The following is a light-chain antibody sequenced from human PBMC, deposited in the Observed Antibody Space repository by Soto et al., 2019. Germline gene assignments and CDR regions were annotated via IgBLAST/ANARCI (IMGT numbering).Light chain of an antibody. J-gene: IGKJ4*01. CDR2: AAS. V-gene: IGKV1-9*01. CDR3: LQLGTYPLT. CDR1: QGFSNY. Sequence: DIQLTQSPSFLSASVGDRVTVTCRASQGFSNYLAWYQQKPGKAPKLLIYAASTLQSGVPSRFSGSGSGTEFTLPISSLQPEEFATYYCLQLGTYPLTFGGGTKVEIK.